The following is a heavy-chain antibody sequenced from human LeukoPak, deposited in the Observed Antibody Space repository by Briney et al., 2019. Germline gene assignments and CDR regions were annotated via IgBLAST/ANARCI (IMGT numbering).Heavy chain of an antibody. CDR3: ARDLRKQWLVLDIDY. V-gene: IGHV1-46*01. CDR2: ISPSGGST. J-gene: IGHJ4*02. Sequence: ASVKVSCKAFGYTFTSNYMHWVRQAPGQGPEWMGVISPSGGSTTYAQKFQGRVTLTRDMSTSTDYLELSSLRSDDTAVYYCARDLRKQWLVLDIDYWGQGTLVTVSS. CDR1: GYTFTSNY. D-gene: IGHD6-19*01.